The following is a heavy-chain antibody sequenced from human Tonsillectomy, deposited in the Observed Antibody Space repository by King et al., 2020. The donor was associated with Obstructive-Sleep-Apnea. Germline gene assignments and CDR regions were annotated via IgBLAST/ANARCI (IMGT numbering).Heavy chain of an antibody. CDR3: ARDVDSSLDY. CDR1: GFPFSDYY. Sequence: VQLVECGVGLVKPGGSLRLSCAASGFPFSDYYMSGIRQAPGKGLEGVSYISSSGSTIYYADFVKGRFTISRDNTKNSLYLQMNSRRAEDTAVYYCARDVDSSLDYWGQGTLVTVSS. J-gene: IGHJ4*02. V-gene: IGHV3-11*01. CDR2: ISSSGSTI. D-gene: IGHD3-22*01.